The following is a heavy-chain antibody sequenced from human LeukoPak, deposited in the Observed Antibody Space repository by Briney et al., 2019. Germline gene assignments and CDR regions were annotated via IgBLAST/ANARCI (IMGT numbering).Heavy chain of an antibody. J-gene: IGHJ6*02. CDR2: ISWDGGST. Sequence: PGGSLRLSCAASGFTFDDYAMHWVRQAPGKGLEWVSLISWDGGSTYYADSVKGRFTISRDNSKNSLYLQMNSLRAEDTALYYCAKDTYYYDSSGPLGYYGMDVWGQGTTVTVSS. D-gene: IGHD3-22*01. CDR3: AKDTYYYDSSGPLGYYGMDV. CDR1: GFTFDDYA. V-gene: IGHV3-43D*03.